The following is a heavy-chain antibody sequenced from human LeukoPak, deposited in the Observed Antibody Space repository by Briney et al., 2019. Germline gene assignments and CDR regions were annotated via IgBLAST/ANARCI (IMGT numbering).Heavy chain of an antibody. CDR2: ISWNGGSI. Sequence: TGGSLRLSCAASGFTFDDYAMHWVRQAPGKGLEWVSGISWNGGSIGYADSVKGRFTISRDNAKNSLYLQMNSLRAEDTALYYCAKVSAVYYYDSTGLSDAFDIWGQGTMVTVSS. V-gene: IGHV3-9*01. CDR1: GFTFDDYA. J-gene: IGHJ3*02. CDR3: AKVSAVYYYDSTGLSDAFDI. D-gene: IGHD3-22*01.